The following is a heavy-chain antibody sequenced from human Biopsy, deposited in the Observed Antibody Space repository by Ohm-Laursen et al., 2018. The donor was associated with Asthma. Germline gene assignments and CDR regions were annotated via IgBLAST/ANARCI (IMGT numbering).Heavy chain of an antibody. J-gene: IGHJ6*02. CDR3: ARDIVATMIGYYYYGMDV. Sequence: SLRLSCAASGFTFSSYGMHWVRQAPGKGLEWVAVIWYDGGNKYYADSVKGRFIVSRDNSKNTLYLQMNSLRAEDTAVYYCARDIVATMIGYYYYGMDVWGQGTTVTVSS. CDR1: GFTFSSYG. D-gene: IGHD5-12*01. CDR2: IWYDGGNK. V-gene: IGHV3-33*01.